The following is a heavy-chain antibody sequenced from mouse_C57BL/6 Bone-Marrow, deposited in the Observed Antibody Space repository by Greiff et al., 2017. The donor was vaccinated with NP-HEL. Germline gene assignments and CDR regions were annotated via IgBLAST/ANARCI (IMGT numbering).Heavy chain of an antibody. D-gene: IGHD2-5*01. CDR1: GYTFTGYW. J-gene: IGHJ3*01. CDR2: ILPGSGST. Sequence: VQLQQSGAELMKPGASVKLSCKATGYTFTGYWIEWVKQRPGHGLEWIGEILPGSGSTNYNEKFKGTATFTADTSSNTAYMQLSSLTTEDSDIYSFASCNYSNFPWFSYWGQGTLVTVSA. CDR3: ASCNYSNFPWFSY. V-gene: IGHV1-9*01.